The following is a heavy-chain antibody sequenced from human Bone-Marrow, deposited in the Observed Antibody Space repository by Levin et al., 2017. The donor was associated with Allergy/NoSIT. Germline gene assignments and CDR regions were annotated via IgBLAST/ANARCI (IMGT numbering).Heavy chain of an antibody. J-gene: IGHJ4*02. CDR3: ARDHYYDSSGYYHYFAL. D-gene: IGHD3-22*01. CDR1: GFSISDYY. Sequence: GSLRLSCAASGFSISDYYMTWIRQAPGKGLEWVSYISSRGSTTYYAESVKGRFTISGDNAKNSLYLQMNSLRAEDTAVYYCARDHYYDSSGYYHYFALWGQGTLVTVSS. CDR2: ISSRGSTT. V-gene: IGHV3-11*01.